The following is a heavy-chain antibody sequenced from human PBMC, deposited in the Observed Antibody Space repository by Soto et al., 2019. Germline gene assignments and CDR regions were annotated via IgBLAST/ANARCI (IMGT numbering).Heavy chain of an antibody. J-gene: IGHJ6*02. D-gene: IGHD2-15*01. CDR3: AKLAAPYYYGMDV. CDR1: GFTFSSYG. CDR2: ISYDGSNK. V-gene: IGHV3-30*18. Sequence: QVQLVESGGGVVQPGRSLRLSCAASGFTFSSYGMHWVRQAPGKGLEWVAVISYDGSNKYYADSVKGRFTISRDNSKNTLYLQMNSLRAEDTAVYYCAKLAAPYYYGMDVWGQGTTVTVSS.